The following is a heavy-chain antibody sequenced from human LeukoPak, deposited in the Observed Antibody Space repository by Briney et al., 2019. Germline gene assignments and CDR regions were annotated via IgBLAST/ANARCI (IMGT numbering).Heavy chain of an antibody. CDR2: ISSSSSYI. D-gene: IGHD3-10*01. V-gene: IGHV3-21*01. CDR3: ARDRIPTMVRGVMDY. CDR1: GFTFSSYS. J-gene: IGHJ4*02. Sequence: PGGSLRLSCAASGFTFSSYSMNWVRQAPGKGLEWVSSISSSSSYIYYADSVKGRFTISRDNAKNSLYLQMNSLRAEDTAVYYCARDRIPTMVRGVMDYWGQGTLVTVSS.